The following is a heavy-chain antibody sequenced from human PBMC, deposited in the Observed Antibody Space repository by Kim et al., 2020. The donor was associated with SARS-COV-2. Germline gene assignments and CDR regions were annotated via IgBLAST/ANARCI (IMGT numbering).Heavy chain of an antibody. V-gene: IGHV4-31*03. CDR2: IYYSGST. Sequence: SETLSLTCTVSGGSISSGGYYWSWIRQHPGKGLEWIGYIYYSGSTYYNPSLKSRVTISVDTSKNQFSLKLSSVTAADTAVYYCARQLTVPAAKGNWFDPWGQGTLVTVSS. D-gene: IGHD2-2*01. CDR1: GGSISSGGYY. J-gene: IGHJ5*02. CDR3: ARQLTVPAAKGNWFDP.